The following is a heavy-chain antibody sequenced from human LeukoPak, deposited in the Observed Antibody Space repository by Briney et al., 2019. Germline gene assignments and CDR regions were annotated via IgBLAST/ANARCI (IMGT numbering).Heavy chain of an antibody. Sequence: GGSLRLSCAASGFTFSSYWMSWVRQAPGKGRGWVANINQDGSEKYYVDSVKGRFTVSRDNAKNSLYLQMNSLRAEDTAVYYCAKSFFTSSWFWDYWGQGTLVTVSS. CDR1: GFTFSSYW. CDR2: INQDGSEK. V-gene: IGHV3-7*01. D-gene: IGHD6-13*01. CDR3: AKSFFTSSWFWDY. J-gene: IGHJ4*02.